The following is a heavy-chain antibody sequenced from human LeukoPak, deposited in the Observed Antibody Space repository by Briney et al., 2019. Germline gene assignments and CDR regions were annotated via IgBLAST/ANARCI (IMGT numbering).Heavy chain of an antibody. CDR2: ASYDGASE. Sequence: GGSLRLSCAGSGFSLSDYSMHWVRQAPGEGLEWVAFASYDGASEDYADSVKGRFSVSRDDSRDTLYLQMNRLRSEDTAVYYCARVVESHYYDYVWGSYRSGPFDYWGQGALVTVSS. CDR3: ARVVESHYYDYVWGSYRSGPFDY. V-gene: IGHV3-30-3*01. CDR1: GFSLSDYS. D-gene: IGHD3-16*02. J-gene: IGHJ4*02.